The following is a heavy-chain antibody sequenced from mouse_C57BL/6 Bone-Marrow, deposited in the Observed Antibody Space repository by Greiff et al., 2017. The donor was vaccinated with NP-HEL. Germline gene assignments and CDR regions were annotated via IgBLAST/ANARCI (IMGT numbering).Heavy chain of an antibody. J-gene: IGHJ3*01. CDR2: IDPSASCT. Sequence: QVQLQQPGAELVMPGASVKLSCKASGYTFTSYWMNWVKQRPGQGLEWIGEIDPSASCTNYHQKFKGKSTLTVDKSSSTAYMPRSSLTSEDSAVNYGASDYKAWFAYWGQGTLVTVTA. D-gene: IGHD2-13*01. V-gene: IGHV1-69*01. CDR3: ASDYKAWFAY. CDR1: GYTFTSYW.